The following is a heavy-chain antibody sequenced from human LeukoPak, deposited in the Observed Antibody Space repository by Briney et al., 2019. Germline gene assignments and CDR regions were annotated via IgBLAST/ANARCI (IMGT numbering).Heavy chain of an antibody. CDR3: AKSTVTTWGNWFDP. CDR2: IWYDGSNK. J-gene: IGHJ5*02. CDR1: GFTFSSYG. V-gene: IGHV3-33*06. D-gene: IGHD4-17*01. Sequence: GGSLRLSCAASGFTFSSYGMHWVRQAPGKGLEWVAVIWYDGSNKYYADSVKGRFTISRDNSKNTLYLQMNSLRAEDTAVYYCAKSTVTTWGNWFDPWGQGTLVTVSS.